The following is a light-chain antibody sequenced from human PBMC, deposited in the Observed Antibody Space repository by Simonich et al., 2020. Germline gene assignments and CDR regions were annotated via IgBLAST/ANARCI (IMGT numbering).Light chain of an antibody. Sequence: DIVMTQSPDSRAVSLGERATINCKSSQSVLYSSNNKNYLAWYQQKAGQPPKMLIYWASTRESGVPDRFSGSGSGTDFTLTISSLQAEDVAVYYCQQYYSTPLTFGQGTKVEIK. V-gene: IGKV4-1*01. J-gene: IGKJ1*01. CDR2: WAS. CDR3: QQYYSTPLT. CDR1: QSVLYSSNNKNY.